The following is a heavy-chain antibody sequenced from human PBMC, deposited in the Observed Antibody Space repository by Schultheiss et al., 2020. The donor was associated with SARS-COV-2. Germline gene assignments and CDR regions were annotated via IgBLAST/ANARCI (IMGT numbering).Heavy chain of an antibody. D-gene: IGHD6-6*01. CDR3: ARKGLFSSSSHFDV. V-gene: IGHV3-53*01. CDR2: VYAGGST. J-gene: IGHJ4*02. Sequence: GESLKISCAASGFTFSSYWIHWVRQGPGKGLEWVSIVYAGGSTFYADSVRGRFTISRDRSKNMLFLQMNSLRVDDTAVYYCARKGLFSSSSHFDVWGQGTLVTVSS. CDR1: GFTFSSYW.